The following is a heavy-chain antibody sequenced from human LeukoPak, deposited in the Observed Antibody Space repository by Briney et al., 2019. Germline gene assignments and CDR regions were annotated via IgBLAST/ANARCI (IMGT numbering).Heavy chain of an antibody. CDR1: GYTFTGYY. D-gene: IGHD4-17*01. Sequence: ASVKVSCKASGYTFTGYYMHWVRQAPGQGLEWMGRINPNSGGTNYAQKFQRRVTMTRDTSISTAYMELSRLRSDDTAVYYCARDSGYYGDYDYWGQGTLVTVSS. J-gene: IGHJ4*02. CDR3: ARDSGYYGDYDY. CDR2: INPNSGGT. V-gene: IGHV1-2*06.